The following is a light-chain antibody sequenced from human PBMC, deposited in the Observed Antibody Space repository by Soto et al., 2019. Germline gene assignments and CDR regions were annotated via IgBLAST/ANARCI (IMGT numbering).Light chain of an antibody. V-gene: IGLV1-40*01. CDR1: SSNIGAGYD. CDR2: GNS. Sequence: QSVLTQPPSVSGAPGQRVTISCNGSSSNIGAGYDVHWYQQLPGTAPKLLIYGNSNRPSGVPDRFSGSKSGTSASLAITGLQAEDEADYYCQSYDGRLSGYVFGGGTQLTVL. CDR3: QSYDGRLSGYV. J-gene: IGLJ3*02.